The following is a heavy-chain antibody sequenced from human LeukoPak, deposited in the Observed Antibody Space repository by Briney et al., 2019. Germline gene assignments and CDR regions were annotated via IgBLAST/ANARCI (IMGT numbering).Heavy chain of an antibody. J-gene: IGHJ4*02. Sequence: PSETLSLTCTVSGGSISSSSYYWGWIRQPPGKGLEWIGSIYHSGNTNYNPSLKSRVTISVDMSKHQFSLKFSFVTAADTAVYHCARDSYYYGSGTYPPDYWGQGTLVTVSS. CDR3: ARDSYYYGSGTYPPDY. V-gene: IGHV4-39*07. CDR2: IYHSGNT. CDR1: GGSISSSSYY. D-gene: IGHD3-10*01.